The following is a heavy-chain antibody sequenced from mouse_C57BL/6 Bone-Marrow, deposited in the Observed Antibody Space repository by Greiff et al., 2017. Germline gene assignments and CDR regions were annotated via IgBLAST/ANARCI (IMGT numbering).Heavy chain of an antibody. D-gene: IGHD4-1*01. V-gene: IGHV1-69*01. Sequence: VKLQQPGAELVMPGASVKLSCKASGYTFTSYWMHWVKQRPGQGLEWIGEIDPSDSYTNYNQKFKGKSTLTVDKSSSTAYMQLSSLTSEDSAVYYSARELAGTFAYWGQGTLVTVAA. CDR1: GYTFTSYW. CDR2: IDPSDSYT. J-gene: IGHJ3*01. CDR3: ARELAGTFAY.